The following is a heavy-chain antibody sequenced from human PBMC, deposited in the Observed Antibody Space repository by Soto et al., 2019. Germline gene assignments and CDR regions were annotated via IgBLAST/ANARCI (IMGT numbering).Heavy chain of an antibody. Sequence: ASVKVSCKASGYTFNKYAMQWVRQAPGQRLEWMGWINPSGGSTSYAQKFQGRATMTRDTSTSTVYMELSSLRSEDTAVYYCARDRTPSIVVVTAIPGRRTAEYFQHWGQGTLVTVSS. CDR1: GYTFNKYA. D-gene: IGHD2-21*02. J-gene: IGHJ1*01. V-gene: IGHV1-46*02. CDR2: INPSGGST. CDR3: ARDRTPSIVVVTAIPGRRTAEYFQH.